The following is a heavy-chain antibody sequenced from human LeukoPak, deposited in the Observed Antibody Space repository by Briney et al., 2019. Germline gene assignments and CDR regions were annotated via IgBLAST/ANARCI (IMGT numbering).Heavy chain of an antibody. D-gene: IGHD2-15*01. CDR1: GFTFSRYA. Sequence: PGGSLRFSCAASGFTFSRYAMNWVRQAPGKGLEWVSGISGSGGSTYYADSVKGRFTISRDNSKNTLFLQMNSLRAEDTAVYYCAKETGDCSGGSCYPLLYWGQGTLVTVSS. CDR2: ISGSGGST. CDR3: AKETGDCSGGSCYPLLY. V-gene: IGHV3-23*01. J-gene: IGHJ4*02.